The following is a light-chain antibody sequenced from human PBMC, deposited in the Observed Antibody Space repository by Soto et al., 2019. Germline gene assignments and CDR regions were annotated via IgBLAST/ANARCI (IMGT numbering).Light chain of an antibody. CDR1: SSNVGSNA. V-gene: IGLV1-44*01. Sequence: SVLTPPPSASESPGQRVTISCSGSSSNVGSNAVNWYQQLPGTAPTLLIYSNNERLSGVPDRFSGSKSGTSASLAISGLQSEDEADYYCATWDDSLNGYVFGTGTKV. J-gene: IGLJ1*01. CDR3: ATWDDSLNGYV. CDR2: SNN.